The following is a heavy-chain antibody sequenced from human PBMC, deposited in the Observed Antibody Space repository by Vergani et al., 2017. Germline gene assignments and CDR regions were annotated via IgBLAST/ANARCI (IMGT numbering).Heavy chain of an antibody. V-gene: IGHV4-61*02. D-gene: IGHD2-2*01. J-gene: IGHJ5*02. CDR3: ARFAKYQLLKSFDP. Sequence: QVQLQESGPGLVKPSQTLSLTCTVSGGSISSGSYYWSWIRQPAGKGLEWIGRIYTSGSTNYNPSLKSRVTISVDTSKNQFSLKLSSVTAADTAVYYCARFAKYQLLKSFDPWGQGTLVTVSS. CDR2: IYTSGST. CDR1: GGSISSGSYY.